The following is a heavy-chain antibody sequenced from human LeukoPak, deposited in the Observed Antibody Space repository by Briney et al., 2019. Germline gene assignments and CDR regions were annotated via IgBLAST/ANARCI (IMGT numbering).Heavy chain of an antibody. D-gene: IGHD1-26*01. Sequence: GGSLRLSCVASGFTFVNYDMAWVRQAPGKGLEWVSASSKRESGFETFYADSVKGRFTISRDTSQNTLYLQMNSLSAEDTAVYYCAKSHGGSYYGTVFDYWGQGTLVTVSP. CDR1: GFTFVNYD. V-gene: IGHV3-23*01. CDR2: SSKRESGFET. J-gene: IGHJ4*02. CDR3: AKSHGGSYYGTVFDY.